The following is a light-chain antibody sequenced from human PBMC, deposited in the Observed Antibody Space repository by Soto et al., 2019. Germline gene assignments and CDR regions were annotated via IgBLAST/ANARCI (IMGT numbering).Light chain of an antibody. J-gene: IGLJ3*02. V-gene: IGLV2-14*01. CDR2: EVT. CDR3: SSYTSSSTLV. CDR1: SSDVGAYNY. Sequence: QSVLTQPASVSGSPGQSITISCTGTSSDVGAYNYVSWYRQHPGKAPKLMIYEVTNRPSGVSNRFSDSKSGSTASLTISGLQAEDEADYYCSSYTSSSTLVFGGGTKVTVL.